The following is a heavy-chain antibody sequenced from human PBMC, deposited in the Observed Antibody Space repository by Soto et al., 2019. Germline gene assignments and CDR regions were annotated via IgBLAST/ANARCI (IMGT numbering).Heavy chain of an antibody. D-gene: IGHD3-10*01. V-gene: IGHV3-30*18. CDR2: ISYDGSNK. J-gene: IGHJ5*02. Sequence: PGGSLRLSCAASGFTFSSYGMHWVRQAPGKGLEWVAVISYDGSNKYYADSVKGRFTISRDNSKNTLYLQMNSLRAEDTVVYYFAKDYGSGSYYNADWFDPWGQGTLVTVSS. CDR3: AKDYGSGSYYNADWFDP. CDR1: GFTFSSYG.